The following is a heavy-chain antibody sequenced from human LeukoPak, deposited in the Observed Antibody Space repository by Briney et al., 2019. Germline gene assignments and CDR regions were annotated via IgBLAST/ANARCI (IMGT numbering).Heavy chain of an antibody. CDR1: GGSITTTTYY. V-gene: IGHV3-53*01. CDR2: IYSGGST. J-gene: IGHJ4*02. CDR3: ARTRSGYFDY. Sequence: ETLSLTCTVSGGSITTTTYYWGWIRQAPGKGLEWVSVIYSGGSTYYADSVKGRFTISRDNSKNTLYLQMNSLRAEDTAVYYCARTRSGYFDYWGQGTLVTVSS. D-gene: IGHD2-15*01.